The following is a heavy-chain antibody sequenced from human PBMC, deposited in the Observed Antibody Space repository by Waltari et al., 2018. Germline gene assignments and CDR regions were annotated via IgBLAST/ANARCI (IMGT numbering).Heavy chain of an antibody. CDR1: GYRFPSYG. J-gene: IGHJ4*02. Sequence: QVHLVQSGTEVKPPGASVKVPCKASGYRFPSYGITWVRQAPGQGLEWMGWINTYDGNTNYGQELQGRLTMTTDTITTTAYMELRGLRADDTALYFCARDAFRFLDFWGQGTLVTVSS. D-gene: IGHD3-3*01. CDR2: INTYDGNT. CDR3: ARDAFRFLDF. V-gene: IGHV1-18*01.